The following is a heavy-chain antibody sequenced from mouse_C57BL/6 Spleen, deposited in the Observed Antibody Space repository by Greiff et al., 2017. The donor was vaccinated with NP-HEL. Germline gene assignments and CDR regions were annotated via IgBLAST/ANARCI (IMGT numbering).Heavy chain of an antibody. CDR3: VRGSSYGYFDV. CDR2: LRSKSSNYAT. V-gene: IGHV10-3*01. D-gene: IGHD1-1*01. J-gene: IGHJ1*03. Sequence: EVKLMESGGGLVQPKGSLKLSCAASGFTFNTYAMHWVRQAPGKGLEWVARLRSKSSNYATYYADSVKDRFTISRDDSQSMLYLQMNNLKTEDTAMYYCVRGSSYGYFDVWGTGTTVTVSS. CDR1: GFTFNTYA.